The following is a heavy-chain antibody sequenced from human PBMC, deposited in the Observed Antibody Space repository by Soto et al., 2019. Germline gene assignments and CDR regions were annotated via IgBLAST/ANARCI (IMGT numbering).Heavy chain of an antibody. D-gene: IGHD2-15*01. CDR3: VRTSLVVAAATREDY. V-gene: IGHV3-74*01. CDR1: GFTFSSYW. J-gene: IGHJ4*02. Sequence: PXGSLRLSCAASGFTFSSYWMHWVRQAPGKGLVWVSRINSDGSSTSYADSVKGRFTISRDNAKNTLYLQMNSLRAEDTAVYYCVRTSLVVAAATREDYWGQGTLVTVSS. CDR2: INSDGSST.